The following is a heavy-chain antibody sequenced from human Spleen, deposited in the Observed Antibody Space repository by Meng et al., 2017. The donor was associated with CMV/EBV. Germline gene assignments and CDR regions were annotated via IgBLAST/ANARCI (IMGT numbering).Heavy chain of an antibody. Sequence: GGSLRLSCAASGFTFDDYAMHWVRQAPGKGLEWVSRISWNSGTIDYADSVKGRFTISRDNDKNSLHLQMNSLRAEDTAVYYCARDGLLCTNGVCHDYYYYGMDVWGQGNAGHRLL. CDR2: ISWNSGTI. CDR3: ARDGLLCTNGVCHDYYYYGMDV. J-gene: IGHJ6*02. V-gene: IGHV3-9*01. CDR1: GFTFDDYA. D-gene: IGHD2-8*01.